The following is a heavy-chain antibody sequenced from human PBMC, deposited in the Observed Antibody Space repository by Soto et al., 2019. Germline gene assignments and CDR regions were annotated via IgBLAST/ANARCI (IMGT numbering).Heavy chain of an antibody. CDR3: WRDLSDLGNWFDS. J-gene: IGHJ5*01. V-gene: IGHV1-69*13. Sequence: ASVKVSCKASGGTFSSYAISWVRQAPGQGLEWMGGIIPIFGTANYAQKFQGRVTITADESTSTAYMELSSLRSEDAAVYYCWRDLSDLGNWFDSWGQGTLVTVSS. CDR2: IIPIFGTA. D-gene: IGHD7-27*01. CDR1: GGTFSSYA.